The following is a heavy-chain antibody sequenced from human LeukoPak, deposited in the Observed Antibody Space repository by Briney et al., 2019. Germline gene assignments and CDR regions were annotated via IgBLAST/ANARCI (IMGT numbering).Heavy chain of an antibody. CDR1: GFTVSSSY. V-gene: IGHV3-53*01. CDR2: LYRGDSA. J-gene: IGHJ4*02. Sequence: GGSLRLSCAASGFTVSSSYMYWVRQAPGKGLEWVSFLYRGDSAIYAESVRGRFTISRDNSKNTLYLLMNSLRAEDTAVYYCARVYYDSSGYYPFDYWGQGTLVTVSS. D-gene: IGHD3-22*01. CDR3: ARVYYDSSGYYPFDY.